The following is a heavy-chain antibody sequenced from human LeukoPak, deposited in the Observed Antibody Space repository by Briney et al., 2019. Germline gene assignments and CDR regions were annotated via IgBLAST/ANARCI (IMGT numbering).Heavy chain of an antibody. Sequence: GGSLRLSCVASGFTFSTYHMTWVRQAPGKGLEWVANIKPDGSDTYYVDSVKGRFTISRDNAKNSLYLQMNSLRAEDTAVYYCARDRRGYYYDYVWGSYRNDAFDIWGQGTMVTVSS. CDR2: IKPDGSDT. J-gene: IGHJ3*02. CDR1: GFTFSTYH. D-gene: IGHD3-16*02. V-gene: IGHV3-7*01. CDR3: ARDRRGYYYDYVWGSYRNDAFDI.